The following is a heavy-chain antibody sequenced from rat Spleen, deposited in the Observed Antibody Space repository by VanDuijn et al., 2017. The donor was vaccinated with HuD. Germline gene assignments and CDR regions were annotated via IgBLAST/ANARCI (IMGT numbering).Heavy chain of an antibody. J-gene: IGHJ2*01. D-gene: IGHD1-7*01. CDR2: INGAGST. CDR3: ARYPDYDGGYD. CDR1: DYSITSSYK. Sequence: VRLLESGPGLVKPSQSLSLTCSVTDYSITSSYKWNWIRKFPGNKLEWMGYINGAGSTNYNPSLKSRISITRDTSQNPLFLQVNAVTAEDTGAYECARYPDYDGGYDWGQGVWGRVSA. V-gene: IGHV3-3*01.